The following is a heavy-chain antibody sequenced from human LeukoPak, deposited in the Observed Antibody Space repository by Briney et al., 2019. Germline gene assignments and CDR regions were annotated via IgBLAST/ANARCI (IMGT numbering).Heavy chain of an antibody. CDR1: GYTFTSYD. V-gene: IGHV1-8*01. CDR2: MNPNSGNT. CDR3: ARGPTARGVLLLYYYYGMDV. J-gene: IGHJ6*02. Sequence: ASVKVSCKASGYTFTSYDINWVRQATGQGLEWMGWMNPNSGNTGYAQKFQGRVTMTRNTSISTAYMELSSLRSEDTAVYYCARGPTARGVLLLYYYYGMDVWGQGTTVTVSS. D-gene: IGHD3-10*01.